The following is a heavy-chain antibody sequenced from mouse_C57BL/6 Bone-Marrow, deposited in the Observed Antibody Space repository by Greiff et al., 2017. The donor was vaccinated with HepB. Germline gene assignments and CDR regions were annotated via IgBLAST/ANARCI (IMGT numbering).Heavy chain of an antibody. Sequence: QVQLQQSGPELVKPGASVKISCKASGYAFSSSWMNWVKQRPGKGLEWIGRIYPGDGDTNYNGKFKGKATLTADKSSSTAYMQLSSLTSEDSAVYFCARRDGSSTEFAYWGQGTLVTVSA. CDR3: ARRDGSSTEFAY. CDR2: IYPGDGDT. D-gene: IGHD1-1*01. V-gene: IGHV1-82*01. J-gene: IGHJ3*01. CDR1: GYAFSSSW.